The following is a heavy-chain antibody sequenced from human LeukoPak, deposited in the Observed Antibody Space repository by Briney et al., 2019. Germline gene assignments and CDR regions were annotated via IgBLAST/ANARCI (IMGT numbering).Heavy chain of an antibody. CDR2: ISTYNGNT. CDR3: ARPGTLGYSGNYYYFDY. V-gene: IGHV1-18*01. D-gene: IGHD1-26*01. Sequence: ASVKVSCKASGHTFNYYGISWVRQAPGQGLEWMGWISTYNGNTNYAQKLQGRVTMTTDTSTSTDYMELRSLRSDDTAVYSCARPGTLGYSGNYYYFDYWGQGTLVTVSS. CDR1: GHTFNYYG. J-gene: IGHJ4*02.